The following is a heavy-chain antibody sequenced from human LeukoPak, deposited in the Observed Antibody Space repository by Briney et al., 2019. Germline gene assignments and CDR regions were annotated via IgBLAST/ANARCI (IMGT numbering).Heavy chain of an antibody. CDR1: GGSISSYY. J-gene: IGHJ4*02. V-gene: IGHV4-59*08. CDR3: ARQSYDFGLDY. CDR2: IYYSGST. Sequence: SETLSLTCTVSGGSISSYYWSWIRQPPGKGLEWIGYIYYSGSTNYNPSLKSRVTISVDTSKNQFSLKLSSVTAADTAVYYCARQSYDFGLDYWGQGTLVTVSS. D-gene: IGHD3-3*01.